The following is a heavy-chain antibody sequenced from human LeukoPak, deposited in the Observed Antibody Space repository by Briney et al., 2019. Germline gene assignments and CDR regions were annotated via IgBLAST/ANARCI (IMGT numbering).Heavy chain of an antibody. Sequence: ASVKVSCKASGYTFTGYYMHWVRQAPGQGLEWMGWINPNSGGTNYAQKFQGRVTMTSDTSISTAYMELSRLRSDDTDVYYCARERFRGHSSGYYFDAFDIWGQGTMVTVSS. CDR2: INPNSGGT. J-gene: IGHJ3*02. D-gene: IGHD3-22*01. CDR3: ARERFRGHSSGYYFDAFDI. CDR1: GYTFTGYY. V-gene: IGHV1-2*02.